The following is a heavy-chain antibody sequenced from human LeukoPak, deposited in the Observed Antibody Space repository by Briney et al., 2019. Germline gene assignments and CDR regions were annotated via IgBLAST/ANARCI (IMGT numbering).Heavy chain of an antibody. CDR1: GYTFTSYD. J-gene: IGHJ3*02. CDR2: MNPNSGNT. Sequence: ASVKVSCKASGYTFTSYDINWVRQAAGQGLEWMGWMNPNSGNTGYAQKFQGRVTMTRNTSITTAYMELSSLRSEDTAVYYCASPGPAITGTTGAFDIWGQGTMVTVSS. V-gene: IGHV1-8*01. D-gene: IGHD1-7*01. CDR3: ASPGPAITGTTGAFDI.